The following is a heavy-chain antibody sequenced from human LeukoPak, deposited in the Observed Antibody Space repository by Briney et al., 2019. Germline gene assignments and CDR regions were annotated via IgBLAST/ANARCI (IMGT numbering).Heavy chain of an antibody. CDR3: ARDNYGSGSPYGMDV. V-gene: IGHV4-31*03. Sequence: SETPSLTCTVSGGSISSGGYYWSWIRQHPGKGLEWIGYIYYSGSTYYNPSLKSRVTISVDTSKNQFSLKLSSVTVADTAVYYCARDNYGSGSPYGMDVWGKGTTVTVSS. J-gene: IGHJ6*04. D-gene: IGHD3-10*01. CDR2: IYYSGST. CDR1: GGSISSGGYY.